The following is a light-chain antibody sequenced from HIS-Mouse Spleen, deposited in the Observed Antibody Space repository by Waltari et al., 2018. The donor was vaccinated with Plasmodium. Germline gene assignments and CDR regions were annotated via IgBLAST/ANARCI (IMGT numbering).Light chain of an antibody. V-gene: IGLV2-23*03. CDR2: EGS. CDR3: CSYAGSSTFV. Sequence: QSALTQPASVSGSPGQSITISCTGTRSAVGSYNLVPWYQQHPGKAPKLMIYEGSKRPSGVSNRFSGSKSGNTASLTISGLQAEDEADYYCCSYAGSSTFVFGGGTKLTVL. CDR1: RSAVGSYNL. J-gene: IGLJ3*02.